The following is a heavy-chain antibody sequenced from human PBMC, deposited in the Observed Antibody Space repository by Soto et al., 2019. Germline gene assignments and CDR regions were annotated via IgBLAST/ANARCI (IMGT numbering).Heavy chain of an antibody. CDR3: ARARWYDGFNI. Sequence: PSETLSLTCAVSGYSIISGNYLVLIRQPPGKGLEWIGSVYHSGGSYYNPSLKSRVSISLDTSKNLVSLSLTSVTAADTAMYYCARARWYDGFNIWGQGTMVTVSS. D-gene: IGHD2-15*01. CDR2: VYHSGGS. CDR1: GYSIISGNY. J-gene: IGHJ3*02. V-gene: IGHV4-38-2*01.